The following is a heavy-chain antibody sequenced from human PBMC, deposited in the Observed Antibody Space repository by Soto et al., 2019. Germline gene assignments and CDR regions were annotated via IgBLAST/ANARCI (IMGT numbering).Heavy chain of an antibody. CDR2: IYYSGST. CDR1: GGSISSYY. D-gene: IGHD2-8*01. CDR3: ARDRRVVYGYYYGMDV. Sequence: SETLSLTCTVSGGSISSYYWSWIRQPPGKGLEWIGYIYYSGSTNYNPSLKSRVTISVDTSKNQFSLKLSSVTAADTAVYYCARDRRVVYGYYYGMDVWGQGTTVTVSS. V-gene: IGHV4-59*01. J-gene: IGHJ6*02.